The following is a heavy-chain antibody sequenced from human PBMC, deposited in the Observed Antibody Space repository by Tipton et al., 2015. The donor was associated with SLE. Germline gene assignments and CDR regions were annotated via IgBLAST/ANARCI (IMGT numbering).Heavy chain of an antibody. CDR1: GGSISSHY. J-gene: IGHJ3*02. CDR3: ATSSSWSTGGAFDI. CDR2: IYYSGST. D-gene: IGHD6-13*01. Sequence: TLSLTCTVSGGSISSHYWCWIRQPPGKGLEWIGYIYYSGSTHYNPPLKRRVTISVDTSKNQFSLKLSSVTAADTAVYYCATSSSWSTGGAFDIWGQGTMVTVSS. V-gene: IGHV4-59*11.